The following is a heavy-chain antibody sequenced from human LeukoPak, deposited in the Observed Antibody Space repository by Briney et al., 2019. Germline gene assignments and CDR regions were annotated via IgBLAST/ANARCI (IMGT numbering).Heavy chain of an antibody. V-gene: IGHV4-34*01. Sequence: SETLSLTCAVYGGSFSGYYWSWIRQPPGKGLEWIGEINHSGSTNYNPSLKSRVTISVDTSKNQFSLRLSSVTAADTAVYYCARVGVLDTAMPIYYFDYWGQGTLVTVSS. CDR1: GGSFSGYY. CDR2: INHSGST. J-gene: IGHJ4*02. D-gene: IGHD5-18*01. CDR3: ARVGVLDTAMPIYYFDY.